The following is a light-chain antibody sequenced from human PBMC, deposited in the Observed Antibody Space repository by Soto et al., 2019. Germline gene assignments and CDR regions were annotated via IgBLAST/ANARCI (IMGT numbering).Light chain of an antibody. V-gene: IGKV1-5*01. CDR3: QQYNSYPWT. CDR2: DAS. Sequence: DIQMTQSPSTLSTSVGDRVTITCRASQSISSWLAWYQQKPGKPPKLLIYDASSLERGVPSRFSGSGSGTEFTLTISSLQPDDFATYYCQQYNSYPWTFGQGTKVDIK. J-gene: IGKJ1*01. CDR1: QSISSW.